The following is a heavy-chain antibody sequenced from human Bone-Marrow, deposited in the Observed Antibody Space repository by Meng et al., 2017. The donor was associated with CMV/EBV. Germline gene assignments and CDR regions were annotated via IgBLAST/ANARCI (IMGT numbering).Heavy chain of an antibody. V-gene: IGHV1-2*02. CDR1: GYTFTGYY. Sequence: ASVKVSCKASGYTFTGYYMHWVRQAPGQGLEWMGWINPNSGGTNYAQKFQGRVTMTRVTSISTAYMELSRLRSDDTAVYYCARADRRVTTFGGVIGGVFGYWGQGTLVTVSS. J-gene: IGHJ4*02. CDR2: INPNSGGT. D-gene: IGHD3-16*02. CDR3: ARADRRVTTFGGVIGGVFGY.